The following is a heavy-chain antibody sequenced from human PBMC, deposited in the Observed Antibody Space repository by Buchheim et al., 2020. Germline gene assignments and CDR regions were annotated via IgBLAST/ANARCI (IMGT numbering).Heavy chain of an antibody. CDR1: GFTFSSYG. CDR2: ISYDGSNK. V-gene: IGHV3-30*18. J-gene: IGHJ4*02. CDR3: ANSAYSSSSALGY. Sequence: QVQLVESGGGVVQPGRSLRLSCAASGFTFSSYGMHWVRQAPGKGLEWVAVISYDGSNKYYADSVKGRFTISSDNSKNTLYLQMNSLRAEDTAVYYCANSAYSSSSALGYWGQGTL. D-gene: IGHD6-6*01.